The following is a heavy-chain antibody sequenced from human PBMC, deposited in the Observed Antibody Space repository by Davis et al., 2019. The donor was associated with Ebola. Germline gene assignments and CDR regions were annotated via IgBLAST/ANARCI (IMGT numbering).Heavy chain of an antibody. V-gene: IGHV4-34*01. J-gene: IGHJ5*02. D-gene: IGHD4-11*01. Sequence: PSETLSLTCAVYGGSFSGYYWSWIRQPPGKGLEWIGEINHSGSTNYNPSLKSRVTISVDTSKNQFSLKLSSVTAADTAVYYCARGYMTTGFDPWGQGTLVTVSS. CDR2: INHSGST. CDR1: GGSFSGYY. CDR3: ARGYMTTGFDP.